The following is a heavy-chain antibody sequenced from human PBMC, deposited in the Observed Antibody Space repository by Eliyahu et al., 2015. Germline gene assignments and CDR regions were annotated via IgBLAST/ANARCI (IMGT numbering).Heavy chain of an antibody. Sequence: EVQLVESGGGLVQPGGSLRLXCAASGFXFXSYEMNWVRQAPGKGLEWVSYISSSGSTIYYADSVKGRFTISRDNAKNSLYLQMNSLRAEDTAVYYCARETAVASPEVFDYWGQGTLVTVSS. CDR2: ISSSGSTI. CDR1: GFXFXSYE. CDR3: ARETAVASPEVFDY. V-gene: IGHV3-48*03. J-gene: IGHJ4*02. D-gene: IGHD6-19*01.